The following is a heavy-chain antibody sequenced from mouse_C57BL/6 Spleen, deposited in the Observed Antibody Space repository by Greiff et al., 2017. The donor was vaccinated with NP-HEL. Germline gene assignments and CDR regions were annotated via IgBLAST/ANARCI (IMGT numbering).Heavy chain of an antibody. D-gene: IGHD1-1*01. CDR2: FYPGSGSI. J-gene: IGHJ1*03. CDR3: ARHGAPHYYGSSYWYFDV. CDR1: GYTFTEYT. Sequence: VKLQESGAELVKPGASVKLSCKASGYTFTEYTIHWVKQRSGQGLEWIGWFYPGSGSIKYNEKFKDKATLTADKSSSTVYMELSRLTSEDSAVYFCARHGAPHYYGSSYWYFDVWGTGTTVTVSS. V-gene: IGHV1-62-2*01.